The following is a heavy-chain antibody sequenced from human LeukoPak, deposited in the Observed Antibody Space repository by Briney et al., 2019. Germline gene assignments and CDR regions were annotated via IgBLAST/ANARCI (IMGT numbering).Heavy chain of an antibody. D-gene: IGHD2-15*01. CDR2: IDWDDGK. CDR3: ARMVGGGGSWYFDY. J-gene: IGHJ4*02. V-gene: IGHV2-70*01. CDR1: GFALSTSPGC. Sequence: SGPTLVNPTQTLTLTCTFSGFALSTSPGCGSWIRRPPGKALEWLALIDWDDGKYYSTSLKTRLTISKDTSKNQVLLTMTNMDPVDTATFYCARMVGGGGSWYFDYWGQGTLVTVSS.